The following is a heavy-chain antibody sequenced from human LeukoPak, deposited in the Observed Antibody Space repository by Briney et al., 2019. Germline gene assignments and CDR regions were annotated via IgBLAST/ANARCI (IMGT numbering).Heavy chain of an antibody. CDR3: ARDLWLGQRGLFYFEY. CDR1: GFTLRRHW. J-gene: IGHJ4*02. CDR2: IRDDESEK. Sequence: GGSLRLSCAAFGFTLRRHWMSWVRQPPGRVPEWVANIRDDESEKFYVNSVKGRFTISRDNAKNSLYLQMNSLTVDDTAVYYCARDLWLGQRGLFYFEYWGQGIPVTVAS. V-gene: IGHV3-7*01. D-gene: IGHD5-12*01.